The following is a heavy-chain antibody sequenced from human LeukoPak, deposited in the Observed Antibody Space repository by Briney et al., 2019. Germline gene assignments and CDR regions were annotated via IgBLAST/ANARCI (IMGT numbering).Heavy chain of an antibody. J-gene: IGHJ6*03. Sequence: SETLSLTCTVSGGSISSYYWSWIRQPAGKGLEWIGRIYTSGSTNYNPSLKSRVTMSVDTSKNQFSLKLSSVTAADTAVYYCARDQRLGSYYYYYYMDVWGKGTTVTVSS. CDR2: IYTSGST. V-gene: IGHV4-4*07. CDR3: ARDQRLGSYYYYYYMDV. CDR1: GGSISSYY. D-gene: IGHD5-12*01.